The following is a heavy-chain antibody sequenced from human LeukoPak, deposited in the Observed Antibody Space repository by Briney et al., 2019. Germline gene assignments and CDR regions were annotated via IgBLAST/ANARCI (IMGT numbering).Heavy chain of an antibody. Sequence: GGSLRLSCAASGFTVSSNYMSWARQAPGKGLEWVSIIVSGDNAYFADSVKGRFTISRDTSKNTLYLQMNSLRVEDTAVYYCARDPYSSGYFDYWGQGTLVTVSS. V-gene: IGHV3-66*01. CDR1: GFTVSSNY. J-gene: IGHJ4*02. D-gene: IGHD6-19*01. CDR3: ARDPYSSGYFDY. CDR2: IVSGDNA.